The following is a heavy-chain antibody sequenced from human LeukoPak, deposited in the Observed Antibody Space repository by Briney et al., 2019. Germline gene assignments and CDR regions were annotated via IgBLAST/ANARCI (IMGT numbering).Heavy chain of an antibody. V-gene: IGHV3-23*01. Sequence: GGSLRLSCTASGFTFSTSAMSWVRQAPGKGLEWVSGISGRGDSTLHADSVRGRFTISSDNSRNTLYLQMTSLRAEDTAVYYCAKGGYNYAYYWGQGTLVTVSS. CDR3: AKGGYNYAYY. CDR1: GFTFSTSA. D-gene: IGHD5-18*01. J-gene: IGHJ4*02. CDR2: ISGRGDST.